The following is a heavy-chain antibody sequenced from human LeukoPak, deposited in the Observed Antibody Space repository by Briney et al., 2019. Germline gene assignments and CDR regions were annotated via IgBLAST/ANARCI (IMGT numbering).Heavy chain of an antibody. CDR3: ARARVDGSGSYFFYMDV. D-gene: IGHD3-10*01. CDR2: INPNSGGT. J-gene: IGHJ6*03. V-gene: IGHV1-2*02. CDR1: GYTFTGYY. Sequence: ASVKVSCKASGYTFTGYYMHWVRQAPGQGLEWMGWINPNSGGTNYAQKFQGRVTMTRDTSISTAYMELSRLRSDDTAVYYCARARVDGSGSYFFYMDVWGKGTTVTVSS.